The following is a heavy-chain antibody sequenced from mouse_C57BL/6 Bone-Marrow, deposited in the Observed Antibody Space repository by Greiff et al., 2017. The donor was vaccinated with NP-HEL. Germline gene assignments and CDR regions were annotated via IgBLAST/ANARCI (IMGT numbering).Heavy chain of an antibody. CDR1: GFTFSSYA. D-gene: IGHD2-1*01. Sequence: EVQRVESGGGLVKPGGSLKLSCAASGFTFSSYAMSWVRQTPEKRLEWVATISDGGSYTYYPDNVKGRFTISRDNAKNNLYLQMSHLKSEDTAMYYCASYGNPFDYWGQGTTLTVSS. CDR2: ISDGGSYT. J-gene: IGHJ2*01. CDR3: ASYGNPFDY. V-gene: IGHV5-4*01.